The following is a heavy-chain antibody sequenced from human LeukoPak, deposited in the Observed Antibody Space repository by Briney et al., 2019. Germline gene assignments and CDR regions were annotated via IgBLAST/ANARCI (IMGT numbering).Heavy chain of an antibody. CDR2: ISSSSSYI. J-gene: IGHJ4*02. CDR3: ARDDYGDLYYFDY. CDR1: GFTFSSYS. Sequence: GGSLRLSCAASGFTFSSYSMNWVRQAPGKGLEGVSFISSSSSYIYYADSVKGRFTISRDNAKNSLYLQMNSLRAEDTAVYYCARDDYGDLYYFDYWGQGTRVTDSS. V-gene: IGHV3-21*06. D-gene: IGHD4-17*01.